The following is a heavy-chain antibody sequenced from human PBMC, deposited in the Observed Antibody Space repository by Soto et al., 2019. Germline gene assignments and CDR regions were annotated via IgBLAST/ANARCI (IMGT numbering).Heavy chain of an antibody. CDR1: GGSISNYY. D-gene: IGHD6-6*01. Sequence: SEPLSLTCTASGGSISNYYWSWIRQHPGKGLQWIGYIYYSGSTNYNPSLTSRVTISVDTSKTQFPLKLSSVTAADTAVYYCAREYSSSSEYYYCYYMDVWGKGTTVT. V-gene: IGHV4-59*01. J-gene: IGHJ6*03. CDR2: IYYSGST. CDR3: AREYSSSSEYYYCYYMDV.